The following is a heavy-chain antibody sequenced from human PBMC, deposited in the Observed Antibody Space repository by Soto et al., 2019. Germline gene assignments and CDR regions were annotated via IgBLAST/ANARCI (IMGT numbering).Heavy chain of an antibody. D-gene: IGHD3-3*01. J-gene: IGHJ6*02. Sequence: SETLSLTCAVSGGSISSGDYYRSWIRQPPGKGLEWIGYIYYSGSTYYNPSLKSRVTISVDTSKNQFSLKLSSVTAADTAVYYCARDRFLAWLRDYYGMDVWGQGTTVTVSS. V-gene: IGHV4-30-4*01. CDR1: GGSISSGDYY. CDR2: IYYSGST. CDR3: ARDRFLAWLRDYYGMDV.